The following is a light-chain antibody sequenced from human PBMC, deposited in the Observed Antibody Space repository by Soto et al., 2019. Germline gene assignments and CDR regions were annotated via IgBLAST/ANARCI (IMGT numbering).Light chain of an antibody. J-gene: IGKJ2*01. V-gene: IGKV4-1*01. CDR3: QQYYSLYT. Sequence: DIVMTQSPDSLAVSLGERATINCKSSQSVLQSSNNKNYLAWYQQKPGQPPKLLIYWASTRESGVPDRFSGSGSGTDFTLTTSSLQAEDVAVYYCQQYYSLYTFGKGTNLEIK. CDR2: WAS. CDR1: QSVLQSSNNKNY.